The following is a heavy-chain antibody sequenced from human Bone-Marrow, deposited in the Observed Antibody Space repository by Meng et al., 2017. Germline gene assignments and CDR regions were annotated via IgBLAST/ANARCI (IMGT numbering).Heavy chain of an antibody. CDR2: INHSGST. CDR3: ARGRVVAATNPKFDY. CDR1: GGSISSSNW. J-gene: IGHJ4*02. V-gene: IGHV4-4*02. D-gene: IGHD2-15*01. Sequence: QWRLQGSGRGMGKPSGTLSLTCPAAGGSISSSNWWSWIRQPPGKGLEWIGEINHSGSTNYNPSLKSRVTISVDTSKNQFSLKLSSVTAADTAVYYCARGRVVAATNPKFDYWGQGTLVTVSS.